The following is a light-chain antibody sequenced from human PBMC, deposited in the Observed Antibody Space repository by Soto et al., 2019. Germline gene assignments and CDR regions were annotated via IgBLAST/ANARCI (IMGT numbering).Light chain of an antibody. Sequence: DIVFTQSPATLSLSPGQTATLYCRASQSVSSYLAWYQQKAGQAPRLLIYEGSNRATGIPTRFSGSGSGTDFTLTISGLEPEDFAVYYCQQRNNWPWTFGQGTKVDIK. V-gene: IGKV3-11*01. CDR3: QQRNNWPWT. CDR1: QSVSSY. J-gene: IGKJ1*01. CDR2: EGS.